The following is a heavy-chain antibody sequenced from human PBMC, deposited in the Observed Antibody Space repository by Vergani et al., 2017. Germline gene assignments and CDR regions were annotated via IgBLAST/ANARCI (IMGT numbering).Heavy chain of an antibody. CDR2: IYSTGST. J-gene: IGHJ4*02. CDR1: GDSISSGVYY. D-gene: IGHD3-22*01. CDR3: ARMGGYDEGDAFRIGYFDS. V-gene: IGHV4-31*03. Sequence: QVQLQESGPGLVKPSQTLSLTCSVSGDSISSGVYYWNCIRQHPGKGLEWIGYIYSTGSTHHNPSLRRRINMSVDTSKNQFSLKLNSVTAADTAMYYCARMGGYDEGDAFRIGYFDSWGPGILVTVSS.